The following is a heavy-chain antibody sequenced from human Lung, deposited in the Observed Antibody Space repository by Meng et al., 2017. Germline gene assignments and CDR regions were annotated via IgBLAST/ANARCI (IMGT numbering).Heavy chain of an antibody. CDR2: INHSGST. CDR3: ARGPTTMAHDFDY. V-gene: IGHV4-34*01. CDR1: GGSFSDYY. J-gene: IGHJ4*02. Sequence: QLQQWGAGLLTPSETRSLSCVVSGGSFSDYYWSWIRQPPGKGLEWIGEINHSGSTNYNPSLESRATISVDTSQNNLSLKLSSVTAADSAVYYCARGPTTMAHDFDYWGQGTLVTVSS. D-gene: IGHD4-11*01.